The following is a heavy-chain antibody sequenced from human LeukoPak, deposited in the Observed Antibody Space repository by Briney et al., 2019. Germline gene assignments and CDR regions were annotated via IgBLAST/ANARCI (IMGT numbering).Heavy chain of an antibody. D-gene: IGHD2-15*01. V-gene: IGHV4-59*01. CDR2: IYYSGST. J-gene: IGHJ4*02. CDR3: ARMQGFCSGNSCYSGSFDY. Sequence: SETLSLTCTASGGSISNYYWSWIRQPPGKGLEWVAYIYYSGSTNYNPSLKSRVTISVDTSNNQFSLRLSSVTAADTAVYYCARMQGFCSGNSCYSGSFDYWGQGTLVTVSS. CDR1: GGSISNYY.